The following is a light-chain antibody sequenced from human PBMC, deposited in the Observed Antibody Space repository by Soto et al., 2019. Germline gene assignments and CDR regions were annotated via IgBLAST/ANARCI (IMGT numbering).Light chain of an antibody. CDR2: GAF. CDR1: QSISSNY. CDR3: QQYGSSPLT. Sequence: EIVLTQSPGTLSLSPGERATLSCRASQSISSNYVAWYQQKPGQAPRLLIYGAFARAAGIPGRFSGSASGTDFTLTISRLEPEDFAVYFCQQYGSSPLTFGGGTKVEIK. V-gene: IGKV3-20*01. J-gene: IGKJ4*01.